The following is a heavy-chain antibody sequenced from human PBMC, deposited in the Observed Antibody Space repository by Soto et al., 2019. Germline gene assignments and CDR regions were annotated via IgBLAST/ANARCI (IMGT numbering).Heavy chain of an antibody. CDR3: ARGSSGWIYYYYYGMDV. CDR2: ISYDGSNK. J-gene: IGHJ6*02. CDR1: GFTFSSYA. Sequence: QVQLVESGGGVVQPGRSLRLSCAASGFTFSSYAMHWVRQAPGKGLEWVAVISYDGSNKYYADSVKGRFTISRDNSKNTLYLQMNSLRAEDTAVYYCARGSSGWIYYYYYGMDVWGQGTTVPVSS. D-gene: IGHD3-22*01. V-gene: IGHV3-30-3*01.